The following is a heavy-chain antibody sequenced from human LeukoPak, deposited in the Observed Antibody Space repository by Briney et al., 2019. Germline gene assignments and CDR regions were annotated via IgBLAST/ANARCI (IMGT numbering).Heavy chain of an antibody. V-gene: IGHV3-53*01. CDR1: GFSVSDSY. Sequence: GGSLRLSCAASGFSVSDSYMSWVRQAPGKGLEWVSILYSGGDTYYSASVRGRFTISRDNSNNTLYLQMNSLRAEDTAVYYCAKLGGHPLHNYYVGVWGKGTTVAVSS. CDR3: AKLGGHPLHNYYVGV. J-gene: IGHJ6*03. CDR2: LYSGGDT. D-gene: IGHD3-16*01.